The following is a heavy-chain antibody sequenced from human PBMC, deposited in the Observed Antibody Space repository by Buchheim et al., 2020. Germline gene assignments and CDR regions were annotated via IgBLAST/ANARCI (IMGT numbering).Heavy chain of an antibody. V-gene: IGHV3-23*01. D-gene: IGHD3-22*01. J-gene: IGHJ5*02. Sequence: EVQLLETGGGLVQPGGSLRLSCAASGFTFSSYAMSWVRQGPGKGLEWVSAISGSGGSTYYADSVKGRVTICRETSKKTLYLQMNSLRAEDTAVYYCAKDALPIVVVMYNWFDPWGQGTL. CDR1: GFTFSSYA. CDR2: ISGSGGST. CDR3: AKDALPIVVVMYNWFDP.